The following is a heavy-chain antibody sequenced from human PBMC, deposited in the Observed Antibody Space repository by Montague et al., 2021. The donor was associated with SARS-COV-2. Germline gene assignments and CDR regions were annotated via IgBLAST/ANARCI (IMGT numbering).Heavy chain of an antibody. CDR3: ARHRANAGSFDI. D-gene: IGHD1-1*01. V-gene: IGHV4-39*01. CDR1: GGSISSSDYY. CDR2: IYYTGRT. Sequence: SETLSLTCTVSGGSISSSDYYWGWIRQPPGKELEWIGSIYYTGRTYYKPSLKSRVTMSVDTSENQFSLKLTSVTVADTALYYCARHRANAGSFDIWGQGTMVTVSS. J-gene: IGHJ3*02.